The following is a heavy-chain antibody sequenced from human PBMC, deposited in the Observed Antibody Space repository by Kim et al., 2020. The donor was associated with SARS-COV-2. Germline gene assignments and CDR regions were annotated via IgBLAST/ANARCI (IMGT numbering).Heavy chain of an antibody. V-gene: IGHV3-23*01. CDR2: GRT. Sequence: GRTYNADAVKGRFTISRDNAKNTLYLQMNSLRAEDTAVYYCAKNNPYFDYWGQGTLVTVSS. CDR3: AKNNPYFDY. J-gene: IGHJ4*02.